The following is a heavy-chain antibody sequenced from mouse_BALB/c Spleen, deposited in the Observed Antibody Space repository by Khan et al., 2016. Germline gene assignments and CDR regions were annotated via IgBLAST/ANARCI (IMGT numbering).Heavy chain of an antibody. CDR2: ISDGGSYT. CDR1: GFIFSDYY. J-gene: IGHJ1*01. V-gene: IGHV5-4*02. CDR3: ARDLNWYFDV. Sequence: EVELVESGGGLVKPGGSLKLSCAASGFIFSDYYMYWVRQTPEKRLEWVATISDGGSYTYYPDSVKGRFTISRDNAKNNLYLQMSSLKSEDKAMYYCARDLNWYFDVWGAGTTVTVSS.